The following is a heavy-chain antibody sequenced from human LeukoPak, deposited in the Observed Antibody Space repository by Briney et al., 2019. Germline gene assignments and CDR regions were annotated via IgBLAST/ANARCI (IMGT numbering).Heavy chain of an antibody. CDR3: TRAAYCSGGSCSDWFDP. CDR1: GFGLTDYG. J-gene: IGHJ5*02. D-gene: IGHD2-15*01. V-gene: IGHV1-18*01. Sequence: ASVKVSCKASGFGLTDYGISWVRQAPGQGLEWVGWTSGDNTKANNAQKFQDRVFFTTDTSTSTAYMDLKSLSSDDSAVYYCTRAAYCSGGSCSDWFDPWGQGTLVTVSS. CDR2: TSGDNTKA.